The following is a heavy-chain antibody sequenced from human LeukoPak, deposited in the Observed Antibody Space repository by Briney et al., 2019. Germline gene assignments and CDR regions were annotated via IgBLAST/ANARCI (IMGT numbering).Heavy chain of an antibody. CDR1: GYTFTSYD. D-gene: IGHD3-3*01. V-gene: IGHV1-8*01. CDR3: ARLISQIYDFWSGYYYYMDV. CDR2: MNPNSGNT. J-gene: IGHJ6*03. Sequence: ASVKVSCKASGYTFTSYDINWARQATGQGLEWMGWMNPNSGNTGYAQKFQGRVTMTRNTSISTAYMELSSLRSEDTAVYYCARLISQIYDFWSGYYYYMDVWGKGTTVTVSS.